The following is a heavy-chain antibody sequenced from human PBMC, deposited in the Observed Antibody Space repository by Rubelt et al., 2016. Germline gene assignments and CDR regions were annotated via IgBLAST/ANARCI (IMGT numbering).Heavy chain of an antibody. CDR3: AKLLGFDP. J-gene: IGHJ5*02. V-gene: IGHV3-23*01. D-gene: IGHD3-10*01. Sequence: LEWVSAISGSGGSTYYADSVKGRFTISRDNSKNTLYLQMNSLRAEDTAVYYCAKLLGFDPWGQGTLVTVSS. CDR2: ISGSGGST.